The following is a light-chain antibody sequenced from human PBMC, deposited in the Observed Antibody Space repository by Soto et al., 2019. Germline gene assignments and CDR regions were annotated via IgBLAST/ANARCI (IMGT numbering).Light chain of an antibody. V-gene: IGKV4-1*01. CDR3: QQYYSRPRT. CDR2: WAS. Sequence: DIVMTQSPDSLAVSLGERATINCKSIQSVLYSSHNKNYLAWYQQKPGQPPKLLTYWASNRESGVPDRFSGSRSGTDFSLTVSRLYSEDVSVYYCQQYYSRPRTFGKGTKVEIK. J-gene: IGKJ1*01. CDR1: QSVLYSSHNKNY.